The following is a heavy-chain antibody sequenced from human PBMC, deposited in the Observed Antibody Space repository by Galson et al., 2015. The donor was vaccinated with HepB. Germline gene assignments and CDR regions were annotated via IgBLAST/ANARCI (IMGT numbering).Heavy chain of an antibody. CDR2: IYPGDSDT. J-gene: IGHJ3*02. V-gene: IGHV5-51*01. Sequence: QSGAEVKKPGESLKISCKGSGYSFTSYWIGWVRQMPGKGLEWMGIIYPGDSDTRYSPSFQGQVTISADKSISTAYLQWSSLKASDTAMYYCARLELGQLERLPGDAFDIWGQGTMVTVSS. D-gene: IGHD1-1*01. CDR3: ARLELGQLERLPGDAFDI. CDR1: GYSFTSYW.